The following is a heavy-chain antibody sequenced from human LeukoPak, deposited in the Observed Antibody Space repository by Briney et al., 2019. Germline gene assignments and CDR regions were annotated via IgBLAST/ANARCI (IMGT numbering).Heavy chain of an antibody. J-gene: IGHJ4*02. D-gene: IGHD3-22*01. CDR1: GGTFSSYA. CDR3: ARDRDGSGGVFDY. Sequence: SVKVSCKASGGTFSSYAISWVRQAPGQGLEWMGRIIPIFGIANYAQKFQGRVTITADKSTSTAYMELSSLRSEDTAVYYCARDRDGSGGVFDYWGQGTLVTVSS. CDR2: IIPIFGIA. V-gene: IGHV1-69*04.